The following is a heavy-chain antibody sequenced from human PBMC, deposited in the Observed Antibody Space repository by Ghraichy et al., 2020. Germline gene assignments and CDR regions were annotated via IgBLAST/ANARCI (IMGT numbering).Heavy chain of an antibody. D-gene: IGHD3-3*01. CDR1: GNRFYSSY. CDR2: MSPYSGVA. V-gene: IGHV1-2*04. Sequence: ASVKVSCKISGNRFYSSYIHWVRQAPGQGLEWMGWMSPYSGVADYAQQFQGWVTMTGDASTGTAYMELSRLRSEDTAVYFCAREDFSSDSFNGMDVWGQGTMVIVS. J-gene: IGHJ6*02. CDR3: AREDFSSDSFNGMDV.